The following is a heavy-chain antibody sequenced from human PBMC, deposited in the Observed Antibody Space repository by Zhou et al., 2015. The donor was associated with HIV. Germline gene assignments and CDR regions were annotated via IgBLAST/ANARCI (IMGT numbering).Heavy chain of an antibody. D-gene: IGHD3-16*02. CDR2: IIPIFGTA. CDR3: ARGETSPSSLWGSYRYTYYFDY. CDR1: GGTFSSYA. J-gene: IGHJ4*02. V-gene: IGHV1-69*01. Sequence: QVQLVQSGAEVKKPGSSVKVSCKASGGTFSSYAISWVRQAPGQGLEWMGGIIPIFGTANYAQKFQGRVTITADESTSTAYMELSSLRSEDTAVYYCARGETSPSSLWGSYRYTYYFDYWGQGTLVTVSS.